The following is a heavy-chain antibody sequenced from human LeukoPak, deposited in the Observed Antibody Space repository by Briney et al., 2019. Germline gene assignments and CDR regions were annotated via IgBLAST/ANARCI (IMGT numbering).Heavy chain of an antibody. J-gene: IGHJ6*03. CDR2: INPNSGGT. CDR1: GHTFTGYY. Sequence: ASVKVSCKASGHTFTGYYMHWVRQAPGQGLEWMGWINPNSGGTIYAQKFQGRVTMTRDTSISTAYMELSRLRSDDTAVYYCAREDREYYYYMDVWGKGTTVTVSS. V-gene: IGHV1-2*02. D-gene: IGHD1-26*01. CDR3: AREDREYYYYMDV.